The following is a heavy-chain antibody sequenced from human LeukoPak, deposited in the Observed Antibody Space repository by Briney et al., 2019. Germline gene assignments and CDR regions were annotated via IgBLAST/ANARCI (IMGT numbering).Heavy chain of an antibody. CDR3: ARERRRGAPGWFDP. D-gene: IGHD1-26*01. CDR1: GYTFTGNY. V-gene: IGHV1-2*02. CDR2: INPNSGVT. Sequence: ASVRVSCKASGYTFTGNYMHWVRQAPGEGLEWMGWINPNSGVTKYAKKFQGRVTMTRDTSISTAYMELSRLRSDDTAVYYCARERRRGAPGWFDPWGQGTLVTVSS. J-gene: IGHJ5*02.